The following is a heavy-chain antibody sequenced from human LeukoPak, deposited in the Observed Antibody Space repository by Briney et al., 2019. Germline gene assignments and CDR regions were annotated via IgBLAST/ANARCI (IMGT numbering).Heavy chain of an antibody. J-gene: IGHJ4*02. Sequence: ASVKVSGKASGYTFTSYGISWVRQAPGQGLEWMGWISAYNGNTNYAQKLQGRVTMTTDTSTSTAYMELRSLRSDDTAVYYCARDREVLLWFGETQDYWGQGTLVTVSS. V-gene: IGHV1-18*01. D-gene: IGHD3-10*01. CDR3: ARDREVLLWFGETQDY. CDR1: GYTFTSYG. CDR2: ISAYNGNT.